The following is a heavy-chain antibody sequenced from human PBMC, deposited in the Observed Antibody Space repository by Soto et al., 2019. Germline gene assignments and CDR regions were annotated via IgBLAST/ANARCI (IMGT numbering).Heavy chain of an antibody. CDR3: AGVYGFWRGYYWFEP. D-gene: IGHD3-3*01. CDR2: IYYSGIT. V-gene: IGHV4-59*01. CDR1: GVSISSYY. Sequence: PSETLSLTCTVSGVSISSYYWSWIRQPPGKGLEWIAYIYYSGITDYNPSLKSRVTISVDTSKNQFSLKLSSVTAADTAVYYCAGVYGFWRGYYWFEPWGQGTQVIVCS. J-gene: IGHJ5*02.